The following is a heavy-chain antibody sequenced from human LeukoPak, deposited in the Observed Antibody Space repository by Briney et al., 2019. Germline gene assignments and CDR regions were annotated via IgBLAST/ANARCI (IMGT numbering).Heavy chain of an antibody. CDR1: GGSISSSSYY. D-gene: IGHD5-24*01. CDR2: MYYSGGT. Sequence: SETLSLTCTVSGGSISSSSYYWGWIRQPPGTGLEWIGSMYYSGGTYYNPSLKSRISISVDTSTNQFSLKLSSATAADTAVYYCASTRDGYSYWAFDIWGQGTMVTVSS. CDR3: ASTRDGYSYWAFDI. V-gene: IGHV4-39*01. J-gene: IGHJ3*02.